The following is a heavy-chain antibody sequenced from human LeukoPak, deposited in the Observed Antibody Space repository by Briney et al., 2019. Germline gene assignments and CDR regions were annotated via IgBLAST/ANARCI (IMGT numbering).Heavy chain of an antibody. D-gene: IGHD3-22*01. CDR3: TTDVREEYYYDSSGKITGAFDI. CDR2: ISGSGGST. V-gene: IGHV3-23*01. CDR1: GFTFSSYT. J-gene: IGHJ3*02. Sequence: PGGSLRLSWAASGFTFSSYTMSWVRQAPGKGLEWVSTISGSGGSTYYADSVKGRFTISRDNSKNTLYLQMNSLKTEDTAVYYCTTDVREEYYYDSSGKITGAFDIWGQGTMVTVSS.